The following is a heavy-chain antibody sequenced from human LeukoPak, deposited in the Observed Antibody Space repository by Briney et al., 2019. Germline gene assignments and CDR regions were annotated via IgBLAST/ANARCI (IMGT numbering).Heavy chain of an antibody. V-gene: IGHV4-59*01. Sequence: SETLSLTCTASGGSISSYYWSWIRQPPGKGLEWIGYIYYSGSTNYNPSLKSRVTISVDTSKNQFSLKLSSVTAADTAVYYCARALIHCYDSSGYYLGAFDIWGQGTMVTVSS. CDR1: GGSISSYY. J-gene: IGHJ3*02. CDR3: ARALIHCYDSSGYYLGAFDI. D-gene: IGHD3-22*01. CDR2: IYYSGST.